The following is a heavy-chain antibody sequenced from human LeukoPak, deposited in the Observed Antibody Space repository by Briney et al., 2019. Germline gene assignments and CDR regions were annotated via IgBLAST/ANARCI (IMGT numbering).Heavy chain of an antibody. CDR1: GFTFSDHY. V-gene: IGHV3-72*01. CDR2: SRNKAKSYST. CDR3: VRGFNSFDS. D-gene: IGHD1-26*01. Sequence: GGSLRLSCAASGFTFSDHYMAWVRQAPGKGLEWVGRSRNKAKSYSTEYAASVKGRFTISRDESRNSLYLQMNSLITEDTAVYYCVRGFNSFDSWGQGTQVTVSS. J-gene: IGHJ4*02.